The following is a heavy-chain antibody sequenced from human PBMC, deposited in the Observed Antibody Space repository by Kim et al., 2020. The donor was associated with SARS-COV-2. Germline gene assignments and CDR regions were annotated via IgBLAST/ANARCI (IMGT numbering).Heavy chain of an antibody. CDR3: ARDGDLYSSGKDAFDL. D-gene: IGHD6-19*01. CDR1: GFTFSSYW. CDR2: IKQDGNQK. Sequence: GGSLRLSCAASGFTFSSYWMTWVRQAPGKGLEWVANIKQDGNQKYYVDSVKGRFTISRDNAKSSLYLQMNSLRAEDTAVYYCARDGDLYSSGKDAFDLWGQGTMVTVSS. V-gene: IGHV3-7*01. J-gene: IGHJ3*01.